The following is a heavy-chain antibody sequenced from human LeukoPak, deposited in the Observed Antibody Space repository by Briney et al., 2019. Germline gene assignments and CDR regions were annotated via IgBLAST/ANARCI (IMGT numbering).Heavy chain of an antibody. D-gene: IGHD6-13*01. Sequence: PGGSLRLSCAASGFTFSDYSMNWVRQAPGKGLEWVSSISGSSSYIYYADSVKGRFTISRDNPKNSLYLQMNSLRAEDTAVYYCATSRGSWPDYFDDWGQGTLVTVSS. J-gene: IGHJ4*02. CDR1: GFTFSDYS. CDR3: ATSRGSWPDYFDD. V-gene: IGHV3-21*01. CDR2: ISGSSSYI.